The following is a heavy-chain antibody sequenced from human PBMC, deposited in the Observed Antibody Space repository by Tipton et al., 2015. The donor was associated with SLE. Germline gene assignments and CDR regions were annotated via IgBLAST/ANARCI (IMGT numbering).Heavy chain of an antibody. CDR2: IHYSGST. V-gene: IGHV4-59*01. D-gene: IGHD2-21*01. Sequence: LRLSCTVSGGSISSYYWSWIRQPPGKGLEWIGYIHYSGSTNYNPSLKSRVTISVDTSKNQISLKLSSVTAADTAMYYCARDRWGVIKGGDDAFDIWGQGTMVTVSS. J-gene: IGHJ3*02. CDR3: ARDRWGVIKGGDDAFDI. CDR1: GGSISSYY.